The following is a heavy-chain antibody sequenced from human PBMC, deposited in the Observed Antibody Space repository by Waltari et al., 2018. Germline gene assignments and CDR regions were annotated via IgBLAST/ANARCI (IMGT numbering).Heavy chain of an antibody. CDR2: VHRDGGST. D-gene: IGHD2-2*01. J-gene: IGHJ4*02. V-gene: IGHV3-74*01. Sequence: DRQVAGRGVVWVSRVHRDGGSTSYADSVKGRFIISRDNAKNTLYLQMNSLRAEDTAVYYCARGASTRGDYWGQGTLVTVSS. CDR3: ARGASTRGDY.